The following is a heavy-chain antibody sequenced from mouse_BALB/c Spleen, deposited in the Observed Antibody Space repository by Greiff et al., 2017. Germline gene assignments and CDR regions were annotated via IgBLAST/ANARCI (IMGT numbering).Heavy chain of an antibody. CDR2: ILPGSGST. V-gene: IGHV1-9*01. J-gene: IGHJ3*01. Sequence: VKVVESGAELMKPGASVKISCKATGYTFSSYWIEWVKQRPGHGLEWIGEILPGSGSTNYNEKFKGKATFTADTSSNTAYMQLSSLTSEDSAVYYCARYRSSYGFAYWGQGTLVTVSA. CDR1: GYTFSSYW. D-gene: IGHD1-1*01. CDR3: ARYRSSYGFAY.